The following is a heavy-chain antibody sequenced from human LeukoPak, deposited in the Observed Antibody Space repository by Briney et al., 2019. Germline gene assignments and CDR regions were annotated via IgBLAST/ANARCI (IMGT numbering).Heavy chain of an antibody. D-gene: IGHD6-13*01. CDR3: ARGQEQQLVPVPFYYMDV. CDR2: IYTSGST. V-gene: IGHV4-4*07. CDR1: GGSISSYY. Sequence: SETLSLTCTVSGGSISSYYWSRIRQPAGKGLEWIGRIYTSGSTNYNPSLKSRVTMSVDTSKNQFSLKLSSVTAADTAVYYCARGQEQQLVPVPFYYMDVWGKGTTVTVSS. J-gene: IGHJ6*03.